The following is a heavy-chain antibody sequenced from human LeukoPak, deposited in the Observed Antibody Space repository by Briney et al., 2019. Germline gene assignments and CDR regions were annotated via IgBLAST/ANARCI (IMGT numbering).Heavy chain of an antibody. CDR2: IRKDAGKT. Sequence: GGSLRLSCSASGFTFSSYGFHWVRQSPGKGLEWMAFIRKDAGKTYYADSVKGRFSISRDISKNTLYLQMNSLRAEDTAVYYCARVRLGEISGWYIFDDWGQGTLVTVSS. V-gene: IGHV3-30*02. CDR3: ARVRLGEISGWYIFDD. CDR1: GFTFSSYG. J-gene: IGHJ4*02. D-gene: IGHD6-19*01.